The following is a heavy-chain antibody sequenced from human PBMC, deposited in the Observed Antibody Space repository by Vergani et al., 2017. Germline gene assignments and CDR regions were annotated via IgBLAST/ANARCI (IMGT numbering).Heavy chain of an antibody. Sequence: EVQLLQSGGGVIQPGGSVRLSCAASGFTFSACPMTWVRQAPGKGLEWVSAISARYPSTYYADSVKGRFTISRDNSKNTLYLQMNSLRAEDTAVYYCARDHSAMVTGGEANFDYWGQGTLVTVSS. V-gene: IGHV3-23*01. CDR3: ARDHSAMVTGGEANFDY. D-gene: IGHD5-18*01. CDR1: GFTFSACP. CDR2: ISARYPST. J-gene: IGHJ4*02.